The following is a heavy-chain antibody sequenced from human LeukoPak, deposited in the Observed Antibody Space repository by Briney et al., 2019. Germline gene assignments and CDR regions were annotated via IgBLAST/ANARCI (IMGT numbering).Heavy chain of an antibody. CDR2: ISSSGSTI. Sequence: GGSLRLPCAASGFTFSSYEMNWVRQAPGKGLEWVSYISSSGSTIYYADSVKGRFTISRDNAKNSLYLQMNSLRAEDTAVYYCARVQVRVPQRDKYYYYGMDVWGQGTTVTVSS. CDR1: GFTFSSYE. CDR3: ARVQVRVPQRDKYYYYGMDV. V-gene: IGHV3-48*03. J-gene: IGHJ6*02. D-gene: IGHD3-10*01.